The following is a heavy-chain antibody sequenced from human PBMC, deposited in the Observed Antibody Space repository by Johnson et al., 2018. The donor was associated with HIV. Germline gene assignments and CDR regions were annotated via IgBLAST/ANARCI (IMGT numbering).Heavy chain of an antibody. CDR2: TRNKANSYTT. CDR3: AREPHNFWSPDAFDI. D-gene: IGHD3-3*01. J-gene: IGHJ3*02. V-gene: IGHV3-72*01. Sequence: VQLVESGGGVVQPGRSLRLSCAVSAFTFRSYSMHWVRQAPGKGLEWVGRTRNKANSYTTEYAASVKGRFTISRDDSKNSLYLQMNSLKPEDTAVYYWAREPHNFWSPDAFDIWGQGTMVTVSS. CDR1: AFTFRSYS.